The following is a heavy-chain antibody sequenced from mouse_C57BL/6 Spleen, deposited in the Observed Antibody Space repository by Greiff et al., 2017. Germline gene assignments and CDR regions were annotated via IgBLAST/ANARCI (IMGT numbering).Heavy chain of an antibody. J-gene: IGHJ2*01. CDR1: GYTFTSYW. V-gene: IGHV1-64*01. Sequence: QVQLQQSGAELVKPGASVKLSCKASGYTFTSYWMHWVKQRPGQGLEWIGMIHPNSGSTNYNEKFKSKATLTVDKSSSTAYMQLSSLTSEDSAVYYCARQVGYYFDYWGQGTTLTVSS. D-gene: IGHD1-3*01. CDR2: IHPNSGST. CDR3: ARQVGYYFDY.